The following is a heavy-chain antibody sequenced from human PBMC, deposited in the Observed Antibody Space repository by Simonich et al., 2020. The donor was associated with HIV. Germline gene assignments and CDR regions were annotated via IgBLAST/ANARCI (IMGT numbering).Heavy chain of an antibody. CDR3: AKDRYCNFWSGYYDY. D-gene: IGHD3-3*01. CDR2: ISGSGGRT. V-gene: IGHV3-23*01. CDR1: GFTFSSYA. J-gene: IGHJ4*02. Sequence: EVQLLESGGGLVQPGGSLRLSCAASGFTFSSYAMAWVRQAPGKGGGWCSAISGSGGRTYYADSVKGRFTISRDNSKNTLYLQMNSLRAEDTAVYYCAKDRYCNFWSGYYDYWGQGTLVTVSS.